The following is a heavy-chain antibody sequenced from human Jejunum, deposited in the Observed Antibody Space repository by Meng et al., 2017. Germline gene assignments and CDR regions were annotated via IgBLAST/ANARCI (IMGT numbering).Heavy chain of an antibody. CDR2: ISTYNGQT. CDR3: ARDGVSYTMVRGPTY. J-gene: IGHJ4*02. Sequence: QVQLVRSGAGVKKPGASLKVSCKAPGDRFTSFGITWVRQAPGQGLEWMGWISTYNGQTNLAQKFQDRITMTTDTSTTTVYMELRSLRSDDTAVYYCARDGVSYTMVRGPTYWGQGTLVTVSS. D-gene: IGHD3-10*01. CDR1: GDRFTSFG. V-gene: IGHV1-18*01.